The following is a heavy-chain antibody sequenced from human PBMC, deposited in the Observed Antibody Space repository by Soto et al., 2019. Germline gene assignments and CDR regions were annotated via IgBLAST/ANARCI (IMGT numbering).Heavy chain of an antibody. CDR1: GDSVSSSTYY. CDR3: AASPNPNWFDY. Sequence: HPQLQESGPGLVKPTETLSLICIVSGDSVSSSTYYWGWIHQPPGKGPEWIGTIFYSGSTYYNPSLESRVTIFVDASKNRFSLELTSVTAADTAVYYCAASPNPNWFDYWGQGALVTASS. CDR2: IFYSGST. J-gene: IGHJ4*02. D-gene: IGHD1-1*01. V-gene: IGHV4-39*01.